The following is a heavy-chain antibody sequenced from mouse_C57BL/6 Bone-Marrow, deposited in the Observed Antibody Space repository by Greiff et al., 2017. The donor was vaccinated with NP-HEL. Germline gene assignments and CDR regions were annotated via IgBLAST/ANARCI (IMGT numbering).Heavy chain of an antibody. V-gene: IGHV7-1*01. J-gene: IGHJ3*01. CDR3: ARDARWGPFAY. Sequence: EVKLVESGGGLVQSGRSLRLSCATSGFTFSDFYMEWVRQAPGKGLEWIAASRNKANDYTTEYSASVKGRFIVSRDTSQSILYLQMNALRAEDTAIYYCARDARWGPFAYWGQGTLVTVSA. D-gene: IGHD1-1*02. CDR2: SRNKANDYTT. CDR1: GFTFSDFY.